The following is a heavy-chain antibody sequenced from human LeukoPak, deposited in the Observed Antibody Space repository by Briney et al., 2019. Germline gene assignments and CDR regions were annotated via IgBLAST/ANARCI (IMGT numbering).Heavy chain of an antibody. Sequence: GGSLRLSCAASGFTFSSYSMNWVRQAPGKGLEWVANIKQDGSEKYYVDSVKGRFTISRDNAKNSLYLQMNSLRAEDTAVYYCARGRIARFLIALTYHYGMDVWGQGTTVTVSS. J-gene: IGHJ6*02. D-gene: IGHD2-15*01. V-gene: IGHV3-7*04. CDR1: GFTFSSYS. CDR2: IKQDGSEK. CDR3: ARGRIARFLIALTYHYGMDV.